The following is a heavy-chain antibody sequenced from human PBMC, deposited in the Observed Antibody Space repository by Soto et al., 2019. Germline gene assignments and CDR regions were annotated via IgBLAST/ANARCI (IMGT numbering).Heavy chain of an antibody. CDR1: GYTFTSYG. CDR3: ARAPLYSTSAKDAFDI. V-gene: IGHV1-18*01. CDR2: ISTYNGNP. D-gene: IGHD2-2*01. Sequence: QVPLVQSGPEVKKPGASVKVSCKASGYTFTSYGISWVRQAPGQGLEWMGWISTYNGNPNYAQKFQGRVTMTTDTSTSTAYMELRSLRSDDTAVFYCARAPLYSTSAKDAFDIWGQGTVITVSS. J-gene: IGHJ3*02.